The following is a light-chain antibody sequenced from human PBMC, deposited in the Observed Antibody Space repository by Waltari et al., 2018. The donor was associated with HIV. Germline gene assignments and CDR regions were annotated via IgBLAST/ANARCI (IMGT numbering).Light chain of an antibody. V-gene: IGLV2-11*01. J-gene: IGLJ2*01. CDR3: SSYAGTSNFVL. CDR1: SSAVGAYNY. Sequence: QSALTQPRSVSESPGQSVTISCTGTSSAVGAYNYVSWYQQHPGRAPKFIIYNVSERPSGVPDRVSGSKSGNTASLTSSGLQAEDEADYYCSSYAGTSNFVLFGGVTKLTVL. CDR2: NVS.